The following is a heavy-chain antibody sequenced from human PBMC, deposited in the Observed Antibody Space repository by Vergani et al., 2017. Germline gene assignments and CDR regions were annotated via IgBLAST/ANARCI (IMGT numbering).Heavy chain of an antibody. D-gene: IGHD3-22*01. CDR2: IRSKAYGGTT. V-gene: IGHV3-49*03. CDR3: AKSQVAYYYDSSGSAFDI. Sequence: EVQLVESGGGLVQPGRSLRLSCTASGFTFGDYAMSWFRQAPGKGLEWVGFIRSKAYGGTTEYAASVKGRFTISRDDSKSIAYLQMNSLKTEDTAVYYCAKSQVAYYYDSSGSAFDIWGQGTMVTVSS. CDR1: GFTFGDYA. J-gene: IGHJ3*02.